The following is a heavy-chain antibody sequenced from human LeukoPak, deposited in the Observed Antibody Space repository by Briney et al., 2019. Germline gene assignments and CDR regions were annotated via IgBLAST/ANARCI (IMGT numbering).Heavy chain of an antibody. CDR3: TRDKTYSSGSLYGY. CDR2: ISSSSSYI. J-gene: IGHJ4*02. D-gene: IGHD6-19*01. V-gene: IGHV3-21*01. Sequence: GGSLRLSCAASGFTFSSYSMNWVRQTPGKGLEWVSSISSSSSYIYYADSVKGRFTISRDNAKNSLYLQMNSLRAEDTAVYYCTRDKTYSSGSLYGYWGQGTLVTVSS. CDR1: GFTFSSYS.